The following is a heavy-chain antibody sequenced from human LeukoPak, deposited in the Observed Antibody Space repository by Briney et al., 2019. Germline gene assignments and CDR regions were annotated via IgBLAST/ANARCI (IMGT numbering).Heavy chain of an antibody. Sequence: GGSLRLSCAASGFTFSSYAMSWVRQAPGKGREWVSAISGSGGSTYYADSVKGRFTISRDNSKNTLYLQMNSLRAEDTAVYYCAKTGSTAPHYYGMDVWGKGTTVTVSS. CDR3: AKTGSTAPHYYGMDV. J-gene: IGHJ6*04. D-gene: IGHD2-2*01. V-gene: IGHV3-23*01. CDR1: GFTFSSYA. CDR2: ISGSGGST.